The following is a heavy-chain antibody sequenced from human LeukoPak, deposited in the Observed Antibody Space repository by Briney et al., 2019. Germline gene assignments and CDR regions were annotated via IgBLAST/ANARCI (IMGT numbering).Heavy chain of an antibody. D-gene: IGHD3-22*01. CDR3: AREVVVTSCFDY. Sequence: NPGGSLRLSCAASGFTFSSYSMNWVRQAPGKGLEWVSSISSSSSYIYYADSVKGRFTISRDNAKNSLYLQMSSLRAEDTAVYYCAREVVVTSCFDYWGQGTLVTVSS. V-gene: IGHV3-21*01. J-gene: IGHJ4*02. CDR1: GFTFSSYS. CDR2: ISSSSSYI.